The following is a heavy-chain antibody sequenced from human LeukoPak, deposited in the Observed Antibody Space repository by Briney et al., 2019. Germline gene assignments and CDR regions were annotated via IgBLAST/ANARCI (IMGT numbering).Heavy chain of an antibody. CDR3: ARRPGRYCSGGSCYSHYGMDV. Sequence: GGSLRLSCAASGFTFSSYGMHWVRQAPGKGLEWVAFIRYDGSNKYYADSVKGRFTISRDNSKNTLYLQMNSLRAEDTAVYYCARRPGRYCSGGSCYSHYGMDVWGQGTTVTVSS. CDR1: GFTFSSYG. CDR2: IRYDGSNK. D-gene: IGHD2-15*01. V-gene: IGHV3-30*02. J-gene: IGHJ6*02.